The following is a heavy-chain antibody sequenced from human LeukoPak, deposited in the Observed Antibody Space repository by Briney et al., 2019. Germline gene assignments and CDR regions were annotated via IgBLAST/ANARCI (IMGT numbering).Heavy chain of an antibody. CDR3: ARDWGEEVTPGAFDY. D-gene: IGHD2-21*02. CDR2: FDPEDGET. J-gene: IGHJ4*02. CDR1: GYTLTELS. V-gene: IGHV1-24*01. Sequence: GASVKVSCKVSGYTLTELSMHWVRQAPGKGLEWMGGFDPEDGETIYAQKFQGRVTITADESTSTAYMELSSLRSEDTAVYYCARDWGEEVTPGAFDYWGQGTLVTVSS.